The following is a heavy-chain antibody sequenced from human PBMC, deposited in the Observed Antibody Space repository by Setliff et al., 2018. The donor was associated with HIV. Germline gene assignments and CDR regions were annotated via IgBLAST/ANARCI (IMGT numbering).Heavy chain of an antibody. Sequence: PGGSLRLSCAASGLTLSNSAMTWVRQAPGEGLEWVSVVYSGGSTYYADSVKGRFTISRDIPRNSLYLQMNNLRAEDTAVYYCARAPQIFTAYSYAYPHFDHWGQGTLVTVSS. D-gene: IGHD5-18*01. CDR1: GLTLSNSA. CDR3: ARAPQIFTAYSYAYPHFDH. CDR2: VYSGGST. V-gene: IGHV3-53*01. J-gene: IGHJ4*02.